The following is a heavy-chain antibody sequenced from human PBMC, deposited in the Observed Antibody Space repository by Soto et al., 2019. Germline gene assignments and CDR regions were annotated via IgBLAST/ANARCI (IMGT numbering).Heavy chain of an antibody. CDR1: GGSISNSSYY. CDR3: SRGGSYTLFRPPICFDP. J-gene: IGHJ5*02. V-gene: IGHV4-39*07. D-gene: IGHD3-9*01. CDR2: IYYSGST. Sequence: SETLSLTCTVSGGSISNSSYYWGWIHQPPGKGLEWIGSIYYSGSTYYNPSLKGRVTISVDTSKNQFSLKLSSVTAADTAVYYCSRGGSYTLFRPPICFDPWGQGTLVTVSS.